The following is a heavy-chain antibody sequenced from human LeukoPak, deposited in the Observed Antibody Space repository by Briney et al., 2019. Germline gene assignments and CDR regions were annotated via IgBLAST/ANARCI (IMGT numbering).Heavy chain of an antibody. Sequence: SETLSLTCAVYGGSFSSYYWSWIRQPPGKGLEWIGEINHSGGTNYNPSLKSRVTISVDTSKNQFSLKLSSVTAADTAVYYCARETYYDILTGATRAFDIWGQGTMVTVSS. CDR3: ARETYYDILTGATRAFDI. V-gene: IGHV4-34*01. J-gene: IGHJ3*02. D-gene: IGHD3-9*01. CDR1: GGSFSSYY. CDR2: INHSGGT.